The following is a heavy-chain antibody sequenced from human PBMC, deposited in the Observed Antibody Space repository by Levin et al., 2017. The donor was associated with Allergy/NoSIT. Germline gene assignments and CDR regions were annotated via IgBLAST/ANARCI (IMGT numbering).Heavy chain of an antibody. CDR1: GFTFSSYG. D-gene: IGHD3-10*01. CDR3: ARGAWFGVLAPLVY. CDR2: IWYDGSNK. V-gene: IGHV3-33*01. Sequence: GGSLRLSCAASGFTFSSYGMHWVRQAPGKGLEWVAVIWYDGSNKYYADSVKGRFTISRDNSKNTLYLQMNSLRAEDTAVYYCARGAWFGVLAPLVYWGQGTLVTVSS. J-gene: IGHJ4*02.